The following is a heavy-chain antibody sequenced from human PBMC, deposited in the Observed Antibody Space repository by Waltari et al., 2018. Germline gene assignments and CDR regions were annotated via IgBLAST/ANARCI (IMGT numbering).Heavy chain of an antibody. J-gene: IGHJ4*02. CDR2: IWYDGSNK. CDR3: AKVVRGAIDY. Sequence: QVQLVESGGGVVQPGRSLRLSCAASGFTFSSYGMHWVRQAPGKGLEWVAVIWYDGSNKYYADSVKGRFTISSDNSKNTLYLQMNSLRAEDTAMYYCAKVVRGAIDYWGQGTLVTVSS. CDR1: GFTFSSYG. V-gene: IGHV3-30*18. D-gene: IGHD3-10*01.